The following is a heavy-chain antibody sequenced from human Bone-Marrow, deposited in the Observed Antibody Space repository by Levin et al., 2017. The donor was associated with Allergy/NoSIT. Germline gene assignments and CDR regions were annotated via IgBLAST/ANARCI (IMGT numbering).Heavy chain of an antibody. J-gene: IGHJ4*02. Sequence: PGGSLRLSCAASGFTFRSYAMSWVRQAPGKGLEWVSAISGSDGSTYYADSVKGRFTISRDNSKNTLYLQMNSLRAEDTAVYYCANSKEQLWPNWGQGTLVTVSS. CDR2: ISGSDGST. CDR1: GFTFRSYA. D-gene: IGHD5-18*01. CDR3: ANSKEQLWPN. V-gene: IGHV3-23*01.